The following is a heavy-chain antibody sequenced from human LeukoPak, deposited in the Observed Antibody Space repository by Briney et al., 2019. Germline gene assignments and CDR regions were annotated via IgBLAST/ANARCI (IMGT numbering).Heavy chain of an antibody. CDR3: AKDPNGDYIGAFDN. CDR1: GFTFSSYA. V-gene: IGHV3-23*01. D-gene: IGHD2-8*01. CDR2: ISDSGDIT. J-gene: IGHJ3*02. Sequence: GGSLRLSCAASGFTFSSYAMSWVRQAPGKGLEWVSGISDSGDITYYADSVKGRFTISRDNSKNTLYLQMNSLRAEDSAIYYCAKDPNGDYIGAFDNWGQGTMVTVSS.